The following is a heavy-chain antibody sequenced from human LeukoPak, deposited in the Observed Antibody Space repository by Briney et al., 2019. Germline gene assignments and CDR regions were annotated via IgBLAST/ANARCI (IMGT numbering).Heavy chain of an antibody. Sequence: GGSLRLSCAASGFTFSDSFMSWVRQAPGKGLEWVGRSRNKADSYTAEYAASVKGRFTITRDESKNSLYLQISSLETEDAAVYYCATSSWYRLAYWGQGSLVTVSS. J-gene: IGHJ4*02. CDR1: GFTFSDSF. CDR3: ATSSWYRLAY. D-gene: IGHD6-13*01. CDR2: SRNKADSYTA. V-gene: IGHV3-72*01.